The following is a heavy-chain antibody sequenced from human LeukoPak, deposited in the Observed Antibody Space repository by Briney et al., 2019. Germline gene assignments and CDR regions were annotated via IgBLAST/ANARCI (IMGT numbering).Heavy chain of an antibody. D-gene: IGHD1-26*01. J-gene: IGHJ3*01. V-gene: IGHV4-4*07. CDR2: IYASGNT. CDR1: GGSISSYY. CDR3: ARVAVGATTAAFDL. Sequence: PSETLSLTCTVSGGSISSYYWSWVRQPAGKGLEWIGRIYASGNTNYNPSLKGRVTMTVDTSKNQFSLNLSSVTAADTAVYYCARVAVGATTAAFDLWGQGTMVTVSS.